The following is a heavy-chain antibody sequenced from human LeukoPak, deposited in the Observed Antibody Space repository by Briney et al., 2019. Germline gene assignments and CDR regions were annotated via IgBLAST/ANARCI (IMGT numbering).Heavy chain of an antibody. J-gene: IGHJ4*02. Sequence: PGGSLRLSCAASGFTFRNYGMHWVRLAPGKGLEWVAFIRYDGSIKYYVDSVKGRFTVSRDNSKNTLYLQMNSLRAEDTAVYYCAKDVNVGGDYFDYWGQGTLLTVSS. D-gene: IGHD3-10*01. CDR1: GFTFRNYG. CDR3: AKDVNVGGDYFDY. V-gene: IGHV3-30*02. CDR2: IRYDGSIK.